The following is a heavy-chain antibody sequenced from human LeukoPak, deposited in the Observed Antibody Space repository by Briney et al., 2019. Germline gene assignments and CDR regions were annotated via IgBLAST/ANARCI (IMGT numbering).Heavy chain of an antibody. CDR1: GFTFSSYW. CDR3: ARKAVAAAWWAPYYFDY. J-gene: IGHJ4*02. Sequence: GGSLRLSCAASGFTFSSYWMSWVRQAPGKGLEWVANIRQDGSEKYYVDSVKGRFTISRDNAKNSLYLQMNSLRAEDTAVYYCARKAVAAAWWAPYYFDYWGQGTLVTVSS. D-gene: IGHD6-13*01. CDR2: IRQDGSEK. V-gene: IGHV3-7*01.